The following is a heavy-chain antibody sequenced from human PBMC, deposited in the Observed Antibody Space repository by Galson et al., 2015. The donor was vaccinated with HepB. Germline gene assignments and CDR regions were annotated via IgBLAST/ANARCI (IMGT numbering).Heavy chain of an antibody. CDR3: AKDRYPNYDYVWGSADY. D-gene: IGHD3-16*01. V-gene: IGHV3-30*18. CDR1: GFTFSSYG. Sequence: SLRLSCAASGFTFSSYGMHWVRQAPGKGLEWVAVISYDGSNKYYADSVKGRFTISRDNSKNTLYLQMNSLRAEDTAVYYCAKDRYPNYDYVWGSADYWGQGTLVTVSS. CDR2: ISYDGSNK. J-gene: IGHJ4*02.